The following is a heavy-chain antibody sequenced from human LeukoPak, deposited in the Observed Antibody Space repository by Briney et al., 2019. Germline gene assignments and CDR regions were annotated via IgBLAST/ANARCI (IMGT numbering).Heavy chain of an antibody. CDR1: GGSISSSSYY. CDR3: ARSVMVRGVILFDP. Sequence: SETLSLTCTVSGGSISSSSYYWGWIRQPPGKGLEWIGSIYYSGSTYYNPSLESRVTISVDTSKNQFSLKLSSVTAADTAVYYCARSVMVRGVILFDPWGQGTLVTVSS. J-gene: IGHJ5*02. CDR2: IYYSGST. D-gene: IGHD3-10*01. V-gene: IGHV4-39*01.